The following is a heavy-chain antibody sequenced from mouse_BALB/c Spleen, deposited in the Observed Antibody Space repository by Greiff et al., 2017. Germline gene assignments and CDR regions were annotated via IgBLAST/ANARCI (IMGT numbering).Heavy chain of an antibody. CDR1: GYSITSDYA. V-gene: IGHV3-2*02. Sequence: EVKLMESGPGLVKPSQSLSLTCTVTGYSITSDYAWNWIRQFPGNKLEWMGYISYSGSTSYNPSLKSRISITRDTSKNQFFLQLNSVTTEDTTTYYCARAPLYYFDYWGQGTTLTVSS. CDR2: ISYSGST. CDR3: ARAPLYYFDY. J-gene: IGHJ2*01. D-gene: IGHD6-5*01.